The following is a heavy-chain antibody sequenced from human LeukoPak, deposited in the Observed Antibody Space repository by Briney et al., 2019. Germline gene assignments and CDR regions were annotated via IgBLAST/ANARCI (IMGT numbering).Heavy chain of an antibody. Sequence: SETLSLTCTVSGGSISSGDYYWSWIRQPPGKGLEWIAYMYYSGSTYYNPSLKSRVTMSADTSKNQLSLKLSSVTAADTAVYYCARAYYYDSRIDPWGQGILVTVSS. D-gene: IGHD3-22*01. CDR3: ARAYYYDSRIDP. CDR2: MYYSGST. CDR1: GGSISSGDYY. J-gene: IGHJ5*02. V-gene: IGHV4-30-4*01.